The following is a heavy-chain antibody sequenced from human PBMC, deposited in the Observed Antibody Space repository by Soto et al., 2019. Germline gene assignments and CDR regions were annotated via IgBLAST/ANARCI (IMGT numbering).Heavy chain of an antibody. J-gene: IGHJ3*02. CDR2: IDYSGST. Sequence: QVQLQESGPGLVKPSETLSLTCTVSGGSISSYYWSWIRQPPGKGLEWIGYIDYSGSTNYNPSLKSRVTISIDTSKNQFSLNLSSVTAADTAGYYCARRVRNYDILTGYYGDAFDIWGQGTMVTVSS. CDR3: ARRVRNYDILTGYYGDAFDI. V-gene: IGHV4-59*08. D-gene: IGHD3-9*01. CDR1: GGSISSYY.